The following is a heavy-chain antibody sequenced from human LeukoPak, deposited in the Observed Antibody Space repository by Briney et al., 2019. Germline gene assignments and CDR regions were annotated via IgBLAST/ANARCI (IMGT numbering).Heavy chain of an antibody. D-gene: IGHD1-26*01. V-gene: IGHV1-2*02. Sequence: ASVKVSCKASGYTFTGYYMHWVRQAPGQGLEWMGWINPNSGGTNYAQKFQGRVTMTRDTSISTAYMELSSLRSDDTAVYYCARAPEMGGAPQDFDYWGQGTLVTVSS. CDR1: GYTFTGYY. J-gene: IGHJ4*02. CDR2: INPNSGGT. CDR3: ARAPEMGGAPQDFDY.